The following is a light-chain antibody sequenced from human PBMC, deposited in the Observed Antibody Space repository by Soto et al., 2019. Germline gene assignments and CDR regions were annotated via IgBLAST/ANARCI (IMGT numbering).Light chain of an antibody. CDR3: QQYGSSMTWT. CDR1: QSVTSNY. Sequence: EVVLTQSPGTVSLSPGERATLSCRASQSVTSNYLAWYQQKPGQAPRLLIYAASSRATGIPDRFSGSGSGTDFTLSSSRPEPEDFALYYCQQYGSSMTWTFGKGTKVEIK. J-gene: IGKJ1*01. V-gene: IGKV3-20*01. CDR2: AAS.